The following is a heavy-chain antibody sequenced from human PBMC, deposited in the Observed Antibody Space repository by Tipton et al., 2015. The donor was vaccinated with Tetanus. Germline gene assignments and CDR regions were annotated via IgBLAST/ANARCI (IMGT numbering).Heavy chain of an antibody. V-gene: IGHV4-39*02. CDR3: AKEVDVSSGWRNFDY. CDR1: GDSFTNNIYY. D-gene: IGHD6-19*01. J-gene: IGHJ4*02. Sequence: TLSLTCTVSGDSFTNNIYYWAWIRQPPGKGLEWIASINYSGSTFYNPSLKSRVTIFVDKSKNQFSLRLSSVTAADTAVYYCAKEVDVSSGWRNFDYWGQGTLVTVSS. CDR2: INYSGST.